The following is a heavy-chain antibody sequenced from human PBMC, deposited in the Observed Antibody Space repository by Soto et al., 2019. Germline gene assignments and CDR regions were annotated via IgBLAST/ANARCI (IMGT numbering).Heavy chain of an antibody. J-gene: IGHJ5*02. D-gene: IGHD6-6*01. Sequence: ASVKVSCKASGFSFTGYYIHWLRQAPGQGLEWMGWINAHSGGTEYAQKFQGRVTLTRDTSIATAYLTLTSLTSDDTALYYCAKDLTRQLAYWLDPWGQGTQVSVSS. CDR2: INAHSGGT. CDR3: AKDLTRQLAYWLDP. CDR1: GFSFTGYY. V-gene: IGHV1-2*02.